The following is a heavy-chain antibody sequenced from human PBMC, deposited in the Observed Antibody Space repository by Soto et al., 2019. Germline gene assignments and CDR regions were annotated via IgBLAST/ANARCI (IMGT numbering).Heavy chain of an antibody. CDR2: IIPIFGTA. D-gene: IGHD1-26*01. V-gene: IGHV1-69*13. CDR1: GGTFSSYA. CDR3: ARDLGGSYYAPVDY. Sequence: SVKVSCKASGGTFSSYAISWVRQAPGQGLEWMGGIIPIFGTANYAQKFQGRVTITADESTSTAYMELRSLRSDDTAVYYCARDLGGSYYAPVDYWGQGTLVTVSS. J-gene: IGHJ4*02.